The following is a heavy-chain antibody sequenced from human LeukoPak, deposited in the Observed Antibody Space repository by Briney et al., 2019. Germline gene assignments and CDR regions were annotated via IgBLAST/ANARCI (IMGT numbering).Heavy chain of an antibody. CDR2: MYYSGST. Sequence: SETLSLTCTVSGASISGYYWNWIRQPPGKGLEWIGYMYYSGSTNYNPSFKSRVTMSGDTSKNELSLKLSSVTAADTALYYCARSEEAFSYGSGNYYSFDSWGQGTLVTVSS. J-gene: IGHJ4*02. V-gene: IGHV4-59*08. CDR1: GASISGYY. D-gene: IGHD3-10*01. CDR3: ARSEEAFSYGSGNYYSFDS.